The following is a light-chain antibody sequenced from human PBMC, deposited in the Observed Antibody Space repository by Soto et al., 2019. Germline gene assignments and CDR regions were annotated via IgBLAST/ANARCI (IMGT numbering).Light chain of an antibody. J-gene: IGLJ1*01. CDR2: EVT. CDR1: SSDVGSYDL. V-gene: IGLV2-23*02. Sequence: QSVLTQPASVSGSPGQSIAISCTGTSSDVGSYDLVSWYQQHPGKAPKLMIYEVTKRPSGVSSRFSGSKCGNTASLTISGLQAEDDADYYCCSSAGGGTYVFGTGTKVTVL. CDR3: CSSAGGGTYV.